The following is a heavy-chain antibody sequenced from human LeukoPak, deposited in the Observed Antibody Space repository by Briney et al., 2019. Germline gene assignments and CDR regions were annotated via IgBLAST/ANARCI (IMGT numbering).Heavy chain of an antibody. CDR3: ARGPPQGRFMISSGYYYFDY. CDR1: GYTFTSYG. D-gene: IGHD3-22*01. Sequence: ASVKVSCKASGYTFTSYGISWVRQAPGQGLEWMGWISAYNGNTNYAQKLQGRVTMTTDTSTSTAYMELRSLRSDDTAVYYCARGPPQGRFMISSGYYYFDYWGQGTLVTVSS. V-gene: IGHV1-18*01. J-gene: IGHJ4*02. CDR2: ISAYNGNT.